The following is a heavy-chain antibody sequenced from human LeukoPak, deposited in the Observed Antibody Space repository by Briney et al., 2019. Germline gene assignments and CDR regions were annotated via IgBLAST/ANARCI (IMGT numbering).Heavy chain of an antibody. CDR2: INHSGST. D-gene: IGHD3-3*01. J-gene: IGHJ4*02. CDR1: GGSFSGYY. V-gene: IGHV4-34*01. CDR3: ARARVDFWSGNLRFDY. Sequence: PSETLSLTRAVYGGSFSGYYWSWIRQPPGKGLEWIGEINHSGSTNYNPSLKSRVTISVDTSKNQFSLKLSSVTAADTAVYYCARARVDFWSGNLRFDYWGQGTLVTVSS.